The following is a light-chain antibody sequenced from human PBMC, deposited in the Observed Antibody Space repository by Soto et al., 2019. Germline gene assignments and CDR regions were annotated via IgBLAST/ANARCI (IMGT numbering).Light chain of an antibody. CDR1: QNINTW. V-gene: IGKV1-5*01. CDR2: DVS. J-gene: IGKJ3*01. CDR3: QQYDGY. Sequence: QMTQSPSTLSASVGDRVTITCRASQNINTWLACYQQKPGTAPRLLIYDVSTLQSGVPSRFSGSGSGTEFTLTITSPQPDDSAIYYCQQYDGYFGPGTKV.